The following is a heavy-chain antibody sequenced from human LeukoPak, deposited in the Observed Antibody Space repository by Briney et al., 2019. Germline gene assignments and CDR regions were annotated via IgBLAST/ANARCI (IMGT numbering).Heavy chain of an antibody. Sequence: TETLSLTCTVSAGPISSYNWSSIRHPPRKGLEWVLYIYYSGSTTYNPSLKSRVTISVYTPKNHCSLKLSSVTPPPTPLSSSASSRIPQRLWGQGPLVTLSS. CDR3: ASSRIPQRL. J-gene: IGHJ1*01. CDR1: AGPISSYN. CDR2: IYYSGST. D-gene: IGHD6-25*01. V-gene: IGHV4-59*01.